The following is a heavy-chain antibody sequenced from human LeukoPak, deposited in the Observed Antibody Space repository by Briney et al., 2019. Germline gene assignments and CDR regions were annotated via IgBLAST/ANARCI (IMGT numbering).Heavy chain of an antibody. CDR2: ISWNSGSV. CDR3: AKDRNYRDLDSLDI. Sequence: GRSLRLSCAASGFTFDDYAMHWVRQPPGKGLEWVSGISWNSGSVGYADSVKGRFTISRDNAKNSLYLQMNSLRAEDTTLYYCAKDRNYRDLDSLDIWGHGTMVTVSS. CDR1: GFTFDDYA. V-gene: IGHV3-9*01. J-gene: IGHJ3*02. D-gene: IGHD5-24*01.